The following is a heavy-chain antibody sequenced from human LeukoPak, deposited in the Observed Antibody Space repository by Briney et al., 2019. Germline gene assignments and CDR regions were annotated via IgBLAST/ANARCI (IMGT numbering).Heavy chain of an antibody. CDR1: GYSVNYDY. CDR2: IYNSGT. J-gene: IGHJ4*02. V-gene: IGHV4-59*02. CDR3: ARVDPNGYSDY. Sequence: PSETLSLTCTVSGYSVNYDYWSWIRQPPGKGLQWIGYIYNSGTIYNPSLKNRVTISLDTSRNQLSLKVSSVSAADTAVYYCARVDPNGYSDYWGQGILVTVSS. D-gene: IGHD2-8*01.